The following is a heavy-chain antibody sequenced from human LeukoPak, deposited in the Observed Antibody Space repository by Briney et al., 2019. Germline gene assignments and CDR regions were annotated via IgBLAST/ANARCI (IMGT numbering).Heavy chain of an antibody. V-gene: IGHV4-34*01. CDR2: INHSGST. Sequence: SETLSLTCAVYGGSFSGYYWSWIRQPPGKGLEWIGEINHSGSTNYNPSLKRRVTISIDTSKNQFSLKLSSVTAADTAVYYCARGPYYFGSGTDYNRFNVVYWGQGILVTVSS. CDR3: ARGPYYFGSGTDYNRFNVVY. J-gene: IGHJ4*02. D-gene: IGHD3-10*01. CDR1: GGSFSGYY.